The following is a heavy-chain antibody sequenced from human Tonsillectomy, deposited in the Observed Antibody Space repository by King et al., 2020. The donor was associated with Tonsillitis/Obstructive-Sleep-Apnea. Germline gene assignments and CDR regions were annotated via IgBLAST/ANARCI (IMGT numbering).Heavy chain of an antibody. CDR3: ARRSHYYDSSGYYPTAFDI. J-gene: IGHJ3*02. V-gene: IGHV4-59*08. CDR2: IYYSGST. Sequence: QLQESGPGLVKPSETLSLTCTVSGASISSYYWSWIRQPPRKGLEWIGYIYYSGSTNYNPSLKSRVTISVDTSNNQFSLKLSSVTAADTAVYYCARRSHYYDSSGYYPTAFDIWGQGTMVTVSS. CDR1: GASISSYY. D-gene: IGHD3-22*01.